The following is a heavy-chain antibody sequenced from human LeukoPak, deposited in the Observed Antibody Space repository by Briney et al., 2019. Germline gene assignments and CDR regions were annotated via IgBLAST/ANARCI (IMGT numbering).Heavy chain of an antibody. CDR1: GFTFSSYA. CDR3: ARVGKSGWDFDH. V-gene: IGHV3-23*01. Sequence: GGSLRLSCAASGFTFSSYAMSWVRQAPGKGLEWVSAISGSGGSAYYADSVKGRFTISRDTSKNTLYLQMNSLRAEDTAVYYCARVGKSGWDFDHWGQGTLVTVSS. CDR2: ISGSGGSA. J-gene: IGHJ4*02. D-gene: IGHD6-19*01.